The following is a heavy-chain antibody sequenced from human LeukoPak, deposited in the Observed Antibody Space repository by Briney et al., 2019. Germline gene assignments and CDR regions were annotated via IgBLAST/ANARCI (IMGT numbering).Heavy chain of an antibody. CDR2: ISYDGSNT. CDR1: GFTFSTYA. D-gene: IGHD3-10*01. V-gene: IGHV3-30*01. Sequence: GGSLRLSCAASGFTFSTYAMHWVRPAPGKGLEWVAVISYDGSNTYYADSVKGRFTISRDNSKNTLYLQLNSLRAEDTAVYYCARDSTYYYASGSSGPHYFDYWGQGTLVTVSS. CDR3: ARDSTYYYASGSSGPHYFDY. J-gene: IGHJ4*02.